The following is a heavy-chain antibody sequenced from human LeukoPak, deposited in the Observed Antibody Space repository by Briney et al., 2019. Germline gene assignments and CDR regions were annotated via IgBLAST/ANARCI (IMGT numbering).Heavy chain of an antibody. J-gene: IGHJ4*02. V-gene: IGHV1-46*01. CDR1: GYTFTSYY. CDR3: ARGGYYYESSGYPYYFDY. Sequence: ASVKVSCKASGYTFTSYYMHWVRQAPGQGLEWMGIINPSGGSTSYAQKFQGRVTMTRDTSTSTVYMELSSLRSEDTAVYYCARGGYYYESSGYPYYFDYWGQGTLVTVSS. CDR2: INPSGGST. D-gene: IGHD3-22*01.